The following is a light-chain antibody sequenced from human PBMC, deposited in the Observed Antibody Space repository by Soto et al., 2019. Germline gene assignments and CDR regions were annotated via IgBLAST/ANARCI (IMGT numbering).Light chain of an antibody. CDR3: HGWDSRSDQVV. J-gene: IGLJ3*02. Sequence: SYELTQPPSVSLAPGQTARITCWGNNIGGKSVHWYQQKPGQAPVLVVNDVSDRPSGIPERFSGSKSGNTATLTISRVEAGDEADYYSHGWDSRSDQVVFAGGSKVTXL. V-gene: IGLV3-21*02. CDR2: DVS. CDR1: NIGGKS.